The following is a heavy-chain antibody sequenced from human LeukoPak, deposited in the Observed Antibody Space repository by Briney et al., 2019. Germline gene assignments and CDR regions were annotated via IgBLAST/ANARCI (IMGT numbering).Heavy chain of an antibody. J-gene: IGHJ3*02. CDR3: ARHSGSGAFDI. D-gene: IGHD1-26*01. CDR2: ITSSGTTI. Sequence: GGSLRLSCAASGFTFSSYAMHWVRQAPGKGLEWVSYITSSGTTIYYADSVKGRFTISRDNAKNSLYLQMNSLNAEDTAVYYCARHSGSGAFDIWGQGIMVTVSS. V-gene: IGHV3-48*03. CDR1: GFTFSSYA.